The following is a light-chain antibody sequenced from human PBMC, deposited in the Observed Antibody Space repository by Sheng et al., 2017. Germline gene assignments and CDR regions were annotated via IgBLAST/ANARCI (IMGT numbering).Light chain of an antibody. CDR2: GAS. CDR3: QQRRNWPLT. Sequence: EIVMTQSPAALSVSPGERATLSCRASESVSSNLAWYQQKPGQAPSLLIYGASTRDTGIPDRFRGSGSGTEFTLTISSLEPEDFAVYYCQQRRNWPLTFGGGTKVEIK. J-gene: IGKJ4*01. V-gene: IGKV3-15*01. CDR1: ESVSSN.